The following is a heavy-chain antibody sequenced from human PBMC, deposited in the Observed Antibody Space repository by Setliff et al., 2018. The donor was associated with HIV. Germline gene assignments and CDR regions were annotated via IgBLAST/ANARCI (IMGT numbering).Heavy chain of an antibody. CDR2: ISSNTGNP. J-gene: IGHJ3*02. D-gene: IGHD2-21*01. CDR3: ARANIYSDAFDI. Sequence: GASVKVSCKASGYSFTTYSLNWVRQVPGQGVEWMGWISSNTGNPTYAQDFTGRFVSSLDTSVNTAYLQITTLKAEDSAVYYCARANIYSDAFDIWGQGTMVTVSS. CDR1: GYSFTTYS. V-gene: IGHV7-4-1*02.